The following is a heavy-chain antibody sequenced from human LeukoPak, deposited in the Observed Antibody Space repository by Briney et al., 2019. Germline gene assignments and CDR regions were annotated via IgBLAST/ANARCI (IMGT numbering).Heavy chain of an antibody. V-gene: IGHV4-59*11. CDR2: IYYSGST. CDR3: ARGGILEWLLYDY. J-gene: IGHJ4*02. D-gene: IGHD3-3*01. Sequence: SETLSLTCTVSGGSISSHYWSWIRQPPGKGLEWIGYIYYSGSTNCNPSLKSRVTISVDTSKNQFSLKLSSVTAADTAVYYCARGGILEWLLYDYWGQGTLVTVSS. CDR1: GGSISSHY.